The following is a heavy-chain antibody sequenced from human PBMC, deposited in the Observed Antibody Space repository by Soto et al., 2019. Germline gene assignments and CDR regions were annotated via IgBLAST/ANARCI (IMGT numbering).Heavy chain of an antibody. J-gene: IGHJ6*02. D-gene: IGHD2-2*01. V-gene: IGHV1-69*06. CDR2: IIPIFGTA. Sequence: ASVKVSCKASGGTFSSYAISWVRQAPGQGLEWMGGIIPIFGTANYAQKFQGRVTITADKSTSTAYMELSSLRAEDTAVYYCARDGGGGVVVPAAMYYYYGMDVWGQGTTVTVSS. CDR3: ARDGGGGVVVPAAMYYYYGMDV. CDR1: GGTFSSYA.